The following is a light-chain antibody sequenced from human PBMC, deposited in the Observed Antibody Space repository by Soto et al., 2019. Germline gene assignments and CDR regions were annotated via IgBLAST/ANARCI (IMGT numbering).Light chain of an antibody. Sequence: EKVMTQSPATLSVSPGETATLSCRASQSVTNNYLAWYQQKPGLAPRLLIHDASTRATGIPARFSGSGSGTEFTLTISSLQSEDFAVYYCQQYDDWPLTVGGGTKVDIK. J-gene: IGKJ4*01. CDR3: QQYDDWPLT. CDR2: DAS. V-gene: IGKV3D-15*01. CDR1: QSVTNN.